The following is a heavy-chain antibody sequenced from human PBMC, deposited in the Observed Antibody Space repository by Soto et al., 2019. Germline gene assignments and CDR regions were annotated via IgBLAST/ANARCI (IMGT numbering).Heavy chain of an antibody. CDR1: GGSFSGYY. CDR3: ARNIRTDYYDSSGYLHYYYYYGMDV. J-gene: IGHJ6*02. Sequence: ASETLSLTCAVYGGSFSGYYWSWIRQPSGKGLEWIGEINHSGSTNYNPSLKSRVTISVDTSKNQFSLKLSSVTAADTAVYYCARNIRTDYYDSSGYLHYYYYYGMDVWGQGTTVTVSS. D-gene: IGHD3-22*01. V-gene: IGHV4-34*01. CDR2: INHSGST.